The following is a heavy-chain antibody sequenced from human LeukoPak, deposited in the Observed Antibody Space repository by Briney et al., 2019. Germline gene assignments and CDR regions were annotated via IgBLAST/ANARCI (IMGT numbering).Heavy chain of an antibody. V-gene: IGHV3-11*01. Sequence: GGSLRLSCAASGFTFSDYYMSWIRQAPGKGLEWVSHISSSGSTIYYADSVKGRFTISRDNAKNSLYLQMNSLRAEDTAVYYCARDRLRIFGVVIYMFDYWGQGTLVTVSS. J-gene: IGHJ4*02. D-gene: IGHD3-3*01. CDR2: ISSSGSTI. CDR3: ARDRLRIFGVVIYMFDY. CDR1: GFTFSDYY.